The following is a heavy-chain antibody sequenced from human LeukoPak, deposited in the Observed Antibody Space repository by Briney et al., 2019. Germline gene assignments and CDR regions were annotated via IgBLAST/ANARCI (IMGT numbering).Heavy chain of an antibody. Sequence: SETLSLTCTVSGGSISSGSYYWSWIRQPAGKGLEWIGRIYTSGSTNYNPSLKSRVTISVDTSKNQFSLKLSSVTAADTAVYYCARDFSGSYEGWFDPWGQGTLVTVSS. CDR3: ARDFSGSYEGWFDP. J-gene: IGHJ5*02. CDR1: GGSISSGSYY. D-gene: IGHD1-26*01. V-gene: IGHV4-61*02. CDR2: IYTSGST.